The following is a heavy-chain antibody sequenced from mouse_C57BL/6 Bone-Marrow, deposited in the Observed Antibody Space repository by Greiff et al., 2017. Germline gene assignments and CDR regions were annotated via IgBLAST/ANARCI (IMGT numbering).Heavy chain of an antibody. J-gene: IGHJ3*01. V-gene: IGHV1-7*01. D-gene: IGHD2-3*01. Sequence: VQLQQSGAELANPGASVKLSCKASGYTFTSYWMHWVKQRPGQGLEWIGYINPSSGYTKYNQKFKDKATLTADKSSSTAYMQLSSLTYEDSAVYYCARSSLYDGYYVGFAYWGQGTLVTVSA. CDR3: ARSSLYDGYYVGFAY. CDR2: INPSSGYT. CDR1: GYTFTSYW.